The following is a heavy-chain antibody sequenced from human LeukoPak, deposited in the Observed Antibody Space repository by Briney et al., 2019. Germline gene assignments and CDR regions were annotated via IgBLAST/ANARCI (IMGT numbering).Heavy chain of an antibody. CDR3: ARNTHCSGGSCYPGGYYYGMDV. Sequence: MASETLSLTCTVSGGSISSYYWSWIRQPPGKGLEWIGYIYYSGSTNYNPSLKSRVTISVDTSKNQISLKLSSVTAADTAVYYCARNTHCSGGSCYPGGYYYGMDVWGQGTTVTVSS. V-gene: IGHV4-59*01. CDR1: GGSISSYY. J-gene: IGHJ6*02. D-gene: IGHD2-15*01. CDR2: IYYSGST.